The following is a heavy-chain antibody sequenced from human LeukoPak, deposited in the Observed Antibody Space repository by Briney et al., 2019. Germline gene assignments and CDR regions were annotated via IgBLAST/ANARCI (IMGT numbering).Heavy chain of an antibody. D-gene: IGHD3-16*02. CDR1: GFTFSSYA. V-gene: IGHV3-23*01. CDR2: ISGSGGST. J-gene: IGHJ4*02. CDR3: AKDSYSLGELSLSDY. Sequence: QPGGSLRLSCAASGFTFSSYAMSWVRQAPGKGLEWVSVISGSGGSTYYADSGKGRFTISRDNSKNTLYLQMNSLRAEDTAVYYCAKDSYSLGELSLSDYWGQGTLVTVSS.